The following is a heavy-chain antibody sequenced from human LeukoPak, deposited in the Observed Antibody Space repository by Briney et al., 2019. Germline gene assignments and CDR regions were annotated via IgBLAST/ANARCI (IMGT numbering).Heavy chain of an antibody. CDR3: ASPYSSRWYELCY. V-gene: IGHV3-23*01. CDR1: GFTFSSYA. Sequence: PGGSLRLSCAASGFTFSSYAMSWVRQAPGKGLEWVSAISGSPGSTYYADSVKGRFTISRDNAKNSLYLQMNSLRAEDTAVYYCASPYSSRWYELCYWGQGTLVTVSS. J-gene: IGHJ4*02. CDR2: ISGSPGST. D-gene: IGHD6-13*01.